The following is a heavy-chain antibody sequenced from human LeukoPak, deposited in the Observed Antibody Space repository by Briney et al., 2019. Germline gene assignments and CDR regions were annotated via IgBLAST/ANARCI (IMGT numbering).Heavy chain of an antibody. D-gene: IGHD3-10*01. Sequence: GGSLRLSCAASGFTFSSYSMNWVRQAPGKGLEWVSYVSASTGIIYYADSLKGRFTISRDNSKNTLYLQMNSLRAEDTAVYYCAKAQRLLLEGPDYWGQGTLVTVSS. CDR3: AKAQRLLLEGPDY. CDR1: GFTFSSYS. J-gene: IGHJ4*02. V-gene: IGHV3-48*01. CDR2: VSASTGII.